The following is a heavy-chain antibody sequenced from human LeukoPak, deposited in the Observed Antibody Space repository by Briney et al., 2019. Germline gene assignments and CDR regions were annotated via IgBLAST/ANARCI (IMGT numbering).Heavy chain of an antibody. J-gene: IGHJ4*02. V-gene: IGHV1-18*01. CDR3: ARDFRMITIFGVVSPGY. Sequence: ASVKVPCKASGYTFTSYGISWVRQAPGQGLEWMGWISAYNGNTNYAQKLQGRVTMTTDTSTSTAYMELRSLRSDDTAVYYCARDFRMITIFGVVSPGYWGQGTLVTVSS. CDR2: ISAYNGNT. CDR1: GYTFTSYG. D-gene: IGHD3-3*01.